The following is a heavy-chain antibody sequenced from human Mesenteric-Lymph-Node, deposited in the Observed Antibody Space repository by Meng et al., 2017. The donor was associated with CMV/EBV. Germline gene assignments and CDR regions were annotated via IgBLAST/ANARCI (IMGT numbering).Heavy chain of an antibody. Sequence: SVKVSCKASGYTFTSYDINWVRQAPGQGLEWMGGIIPIFGTANYAQKFQGRVTITTDESTSTAYMELRSLRSDDTAVYYCARGADYDSRGYYLNWFDPWGQGTLVTVSS. CDR2: IIPIFGTA. V-gene: IGHV1-69*05. CDR3: ARGADYDSRGYYLNWFDP. J-gene: IGHJ5*02. CDR1: GYTFTSYD. D-gene: IGHD3-22*01.